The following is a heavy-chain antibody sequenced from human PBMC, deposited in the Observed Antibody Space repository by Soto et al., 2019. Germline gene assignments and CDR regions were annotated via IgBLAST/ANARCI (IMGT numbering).Heavy chain of an antibody. J-gene: IGHJ6*02. Sequence: QVQLVQSGAEVKKPGASVKVSCKASGYTFTGYYMHWVRQAPGQGLEWMGWINPNSGGTNYAQKFQGRVTMTKDTATSTADEELSRLRTDDRAVYYCARDMGARYSGYDDKGSYGMDVWGQGTTVTVSS. CDR3: ARDMGARYSGYDDKGSYGMDV. V-gene: IGHV1-2*02. CDR2: INPNSGGT. CDR1: GYTFTGYY. D-gene: IGHD5-12*01.